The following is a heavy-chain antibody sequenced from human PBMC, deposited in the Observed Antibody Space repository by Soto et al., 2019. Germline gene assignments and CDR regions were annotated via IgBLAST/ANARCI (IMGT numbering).Heavy chain of an antibody. CDR1: GFSFIAYA. J-gene: IGHJ6*02. V-gene: IGHV3-30-3*01. CDR2: VSYDGSDK. CDR3: ARGLTGYSGYGMDV. D-gene: IGHD5-12*01. Sequence: HPGGSLRLSCAASGFSFIAYAMHWVRQAPGKGLEWVAVVSYDGSDKYYADSVQGRFTISRDNSKNTLYLQMNSLRAEDTAVYYCARGLTGYSGYGMDVWGQGTTVTVSS.